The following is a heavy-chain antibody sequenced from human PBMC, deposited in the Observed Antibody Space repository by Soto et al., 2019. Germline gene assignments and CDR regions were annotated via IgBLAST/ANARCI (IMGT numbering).Heavy chain of an antibody. CDR2: ITYSGTS. J-gene: IGHJ5*02. CDR3: ARAKYYFASGSHFFFDP. D-gene: IGHD3-10*01. CDR1: YDSITHYY. V-gene: IGHV4-59*01. Sequence: VHLRESGPGLVKPSETLSLTCSVSYDSITHYYWSWIRQSPGKGLEWLGYITYSGTSNYNPSLKSRLTMSVDTSKNPFSLKLTSVTAADTAVYYCARAKYYFASGSHFFFDPWGQGTLVTVSS.